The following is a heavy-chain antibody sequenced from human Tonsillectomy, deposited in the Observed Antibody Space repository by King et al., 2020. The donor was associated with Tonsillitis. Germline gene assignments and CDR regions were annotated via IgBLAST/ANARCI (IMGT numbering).Heavy chain of an antibody. CDR1: GFTFSSYG. V-gene: IGHV3-30*02. CDR3: AKDPRDYGDYYSYYGMDV. D-gene: IGHD4-17*01. J-gene: IGHJ6*02. Sequence: QVQLVESGGGVVQPGGSLRLSCAASGFTFSSYGMLWVRQAPGKGLEWVAFIRYDGSNKYYADSVKGRFTISRDNSKNTLYLQMNSLRAEDTAVYYCAKDPRDYGDYYSYYGMDVWGQGTTVTVSS. CDR2: IRYDGSNK.